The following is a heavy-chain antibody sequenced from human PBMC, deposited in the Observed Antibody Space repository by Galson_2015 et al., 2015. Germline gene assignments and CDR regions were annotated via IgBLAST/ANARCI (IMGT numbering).Heavy chain of an antibody. CDR1: GGTFTSYA. J-gene: IGHJ6*02. V-gene: IGHV1-69*13. D-gene: IGHD6-19*01. Sequence: SEKDSCKASGGTFTSYAISWVRQAPGQGLEWMGGIIPIFGTANYAQKFQGRVTITADESTSTAYMELSSLRSEDTAVYYCARSFPALYSSGWSRYYGMDVWGQGTTVTVSS. CDR2: IIPIFGTA. CDR3: ARSFPALYSSGWSRYYGMDV.